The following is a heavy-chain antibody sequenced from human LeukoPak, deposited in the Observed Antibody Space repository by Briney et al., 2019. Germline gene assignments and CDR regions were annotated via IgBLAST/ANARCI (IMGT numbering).Heavy chain of an antibody. D-gene: IGHD3-22*01. CDR2: IYYSGST. Sequence: GSLRLSCAASGFTFNSYSMNWVRQAPGKGLEWIGSIYYSGSTYYNPSLKSRVTISVDTSKNQFSLKLSSVTAADTAVYYCTRGSIAYYYMDVWGKGTTVTISS. CDR1: GFTFNSYS. CDR3: TRGSIAYYYMDV. V-gene: IGHV4-39*07. J-gene: IGHJ6*03.